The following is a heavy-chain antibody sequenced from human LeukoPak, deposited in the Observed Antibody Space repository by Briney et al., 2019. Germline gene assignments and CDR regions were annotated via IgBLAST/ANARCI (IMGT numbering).Heavy chain of an antibody. CDR2: IYYSEST. CDR3: ARYVDYDSSGYYEGAFDI. D-gene: IGHD3-22*01. CDR1: GGPISSYY. Sequence: SETLSLTCTVSGGPISSYYWSWLRQPPGRGLEWIGYIYYSESTNYNPSLKSRVTISVDTSKNQFSLKLSSVTAADTAVYYCARYVDYDSSGYYEGAFDIWGQGTMVTVSS. J-gene: IGHJ3*02. V-gene: IGHV4-59*01.